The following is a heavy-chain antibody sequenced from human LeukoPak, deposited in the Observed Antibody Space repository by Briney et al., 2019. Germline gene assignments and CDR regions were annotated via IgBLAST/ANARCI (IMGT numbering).Heavy chain of an antibody. CDR1: GYTFTSYY. J-gene: IGHJ4*02. D-gene: IGHD3-10*01. CDR3: ARGSMVRGALDY. Sequence: GASVKVSCKASGYTFTSYYMHWVRQAPGQGLEWMGWISAYNGNTNYAQKLQGRVTMTTDTSTSTAYMELRSLRSDDTAVYYCARGSMVRGALDYWGQGTLVTVSS. V-gene: IGHV1-18*04. CDR2: ISAYNGNT.